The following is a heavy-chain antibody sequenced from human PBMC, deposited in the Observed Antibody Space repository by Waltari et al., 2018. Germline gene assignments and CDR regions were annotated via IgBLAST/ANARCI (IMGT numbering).Heavy chain of an antibody. CDR1: GFTFSNYG. V-gene: IGHV3-30*02. CDR2: IRYDGSNK. Sequence: QVQLVESGGGVVQPGGSLRLSCAASGFTFSNYGIHWVRQAPGKGLEWVAFIRYDGSNKNYADSVKGRFTISRDNSKNTLYLQMNSLRAEDTAVYYCAKDHNHHGSGSYLVPHYWGQGTLATVSS. J-gene: IGHJ4*02. D-gene: IGHD3-10*01. CDR3: AKDHNHHGSGSYLVPHY.